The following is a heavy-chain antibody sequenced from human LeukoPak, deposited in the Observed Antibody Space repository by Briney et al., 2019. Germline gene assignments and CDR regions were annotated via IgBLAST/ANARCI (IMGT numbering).Heavy chain of an antibody. CDR2: IYYSGST. CDR3: ARVPDYCSSTSCYAAGGDY. CDR1: GGSISSYY. V-gene: IGHV4-59*01. D-gene: IGHD2-2*01. Sequence: PSETLSLTCTVSGGSISSYYWSWLRQPPGKGLEWLGYIYYSGSTNYNPSLKSRVTISVDTSKNQFSLKLSSVTAADTAVYYCARVPDYCSSTSCYAAGGDYWGQGTLVTVSS. J-gene: IGHJ4*02.